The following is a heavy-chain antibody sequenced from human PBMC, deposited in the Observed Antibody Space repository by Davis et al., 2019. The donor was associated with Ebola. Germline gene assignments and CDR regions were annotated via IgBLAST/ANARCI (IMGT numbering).Heavy chain of an antibody. J-gene: IGHJ6*04. V-gene: IGHV1-46*01. CDR3: ARETGDGGGMDV. CDR2: INPSGGST. Sequence: ASVKVSCKASGYTFTSYYMHWVRQAPGQGLEWMGVINPSGGSTTYKQKFQGRVTMTRDTSTSTVYMVLRSLRSEDTAVYYCARETGDGGGMDVWGKGPRSPSPQ. D-gene: IGHD7-27*01. CDR1: GYTFTSYY.